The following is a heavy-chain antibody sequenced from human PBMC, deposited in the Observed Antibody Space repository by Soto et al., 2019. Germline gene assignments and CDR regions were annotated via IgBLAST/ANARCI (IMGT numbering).Heavy chain of an antibody. J-gene: IGHJ5*02. CDR2: ISHSGST. V-gene: IGHV4-30-4*01. CDR1: GGSINSGDYY. D-gene: IGHD3-22*01. Sequence: QVQLQESGPGLVMPSQTLSLTCTVSGGSINSGDYYWSWIRQPPGKGLEWIGYISHSGSTYYNTSLKSRVNISVDTPKNQFSLKLSSVTAADTAVYYCARAPIYYDSSGYPRSWGQGTLVTVSS. CDR3: ARAPIYYDSSGYPRS.